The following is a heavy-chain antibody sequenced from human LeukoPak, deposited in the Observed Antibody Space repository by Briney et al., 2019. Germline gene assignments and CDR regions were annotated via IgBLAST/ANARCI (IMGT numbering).Heavy chain of an antibody. CDR2: FYTSGST. J-gene: IGHJ4*02. D-gene: IGHD3-10*01. CDR3: ARGFLGDYFGSGSYYVFDY. V-gene: IGHV4-4*07. CDR1: GGSISSYY. Sequence: SETLSLTCTVSGGSISSYYWSWIRQPAGKGLEWIGRFYTSGSTKYNPSLKSRVTMSEDTSKNQFSLNLSSVTAADTAVYYCARGFLGDYFGSGSYYVFDYWGQGTLVTVSS.